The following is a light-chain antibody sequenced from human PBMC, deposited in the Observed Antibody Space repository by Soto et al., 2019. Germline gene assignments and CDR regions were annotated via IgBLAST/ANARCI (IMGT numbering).Light chain of an antibody. CDR3: QQYSHWPPYT. CDR2: GAS. Sequence: EIVMTQSPATLSVSPGERATLSCRAGQSLNYNLAWYQQKPGQAPRLLIYGASARATGVPARFTGSGSETEFILTISSVQSEDCAVYYWQQYSHWPPYTFGQGTKLEIK. CDR1: QSLNYN. J-gene: IGKJ2*01. V-gene: IGKV3-15*01.